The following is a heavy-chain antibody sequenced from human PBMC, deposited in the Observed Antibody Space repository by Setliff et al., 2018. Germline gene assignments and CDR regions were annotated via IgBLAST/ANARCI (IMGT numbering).Heavy chain of an antibody. Sequence: PGGSLRLSCAASGFTFSNYYMTWIRQAPGKGLEWISYIHDSGNPTYYADSVKGRFTVSRDNARNSLYLQMNSLRVEDTAVYYCASFPVGLVRGVIINYFDYWGQGTLVTVSS. J-gene: IGHJ4*02. CDR2: IHDSGNPT. CDR1: GFTFSNYY. D-gene: IGHD3-10*01. CDR3: ASFPVGLVRGVIINYFDY. V-gene: IGHV3-11*04.